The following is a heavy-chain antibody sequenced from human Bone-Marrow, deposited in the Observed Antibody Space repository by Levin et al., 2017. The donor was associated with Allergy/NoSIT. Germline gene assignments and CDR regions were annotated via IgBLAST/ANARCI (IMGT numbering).Heavy chain of an antibody. CDR3: AKLLRDGIAVAGEDY. CDR2: ISYDGSNK. V-gene: IGHV3-30*18. J-gene: IGHJ4*02. CDR1: GFTFSSYG. Sequence: PGGSLRLSCAASGFTFSSYGMHWVRQAPGKGLEWVAVISYDGSNKYYADSVKGRFTISRDNSKNTLYLQMNSLRAEDTAVYYCAKLLRDGIAVAGEDYWGQGTLVTVSS. D-gene: IGHD6-19*01.